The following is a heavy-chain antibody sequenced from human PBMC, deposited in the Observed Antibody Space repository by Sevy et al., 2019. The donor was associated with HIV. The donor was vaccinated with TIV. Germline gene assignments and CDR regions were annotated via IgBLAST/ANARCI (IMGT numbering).Heavy chain of an antibody. Sequence: GGSLTLSCGGSGFTFSNYAMHWVRQAPGKGLEWVAVISYDGNNQYYADSVKGRFTISRDNSKNTLFLQLSSLSAEDTAIYYCASQYYFDSRRFDSWGQGTLVTVSS. V-gene: IGHV3-30-3*01. J-gene: IGHJ4*02. CDR1: GFTFSNYA. CDR2: ISYDGNNQ. CDR3: ASQYYFDSRRFDS. D-gene: IGHD3-22*01.